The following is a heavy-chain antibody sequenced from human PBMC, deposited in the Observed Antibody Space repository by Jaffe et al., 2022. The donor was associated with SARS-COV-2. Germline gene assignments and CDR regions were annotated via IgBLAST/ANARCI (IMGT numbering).Heavy chain of an antibody. CDR2: INAGNGNT. Sequence: QVQLVQSGAEVKKPGASVKVSCKASGYTFTSYAMHWVRQAPGQRLEWMGWINAGNGNTKYSQKFQGRVTITRDTSASTAYMELSSLRSEDTAVYYCARGGQSFYDILTGYFEGGFVAFDIWGQGTMVTVSS. J-gene: IGHJ3*02. D-gene: IGHD3-9*01. CDR3: ARGGQSFYDILTGYFEGGFVAFDI. CDR1: GYTFTSYA. V-gene: IGHV1-3*01.